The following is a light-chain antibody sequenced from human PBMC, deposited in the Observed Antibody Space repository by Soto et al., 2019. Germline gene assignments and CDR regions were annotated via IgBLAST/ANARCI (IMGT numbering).Light chain of an antibody. Sequence: QSALTQPASVSGSPGQSITISCTGTSSDVGGYNSVSWYRQDPGKAPKLMIYDVTNRPSGVSNRFSGSKSGNTASLTISGLQAEDEADYYCSSFTRSITYVFGTGTKVTVL. V-gene: IGLV2-14*01. CDR2: DVT. CDR3: SSFTRSITYV. J-gene: IGLJ1*01. CDR1: SSDVGGYNS.